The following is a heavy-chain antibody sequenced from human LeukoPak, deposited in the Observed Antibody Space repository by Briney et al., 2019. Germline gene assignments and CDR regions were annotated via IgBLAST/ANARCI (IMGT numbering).Heavy chain of an antibody. D-gene: IGHD6-6*01. CDR1: GFTFSYYA. Sequence: GGSLRLSCAASGFTFSYYAMSWVRQAPGKGLEWVSVISGSGDSTSYADSVKGRFTISRDNAKNSLYLQMNSLRAEDTALYYCARTRKAARVMWSGYYFDYWGQGTLVTVSS. V-gene: IGHV3-23*01. CDR3: ARTRKAARVMWSGYYFDY. CDR2: ISGSGDST. J-gene: IGHJ4*02.